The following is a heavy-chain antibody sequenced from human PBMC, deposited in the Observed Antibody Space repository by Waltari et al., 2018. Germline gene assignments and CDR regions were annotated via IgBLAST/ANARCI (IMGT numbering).Heavy chain of an antibody. Sequence: EVQLVESGGGLVQPGGSLRLSCAASGFTFRDHYMAWVRQAPGKGLEWVGRTRNKANSYTTEYAASVKGRFTISRDDSKNSLYLQMNSLKTEDTAVYYCATAEYGALDYWGQGTLVTVSS. J-gene: IGHJ4*02. D-gene: IGHD4-17*01. V-gene: IGHV3-72*01. CDR2: TRNKANSYTT. CDR1: GFTFRDHY. CDR3: ATAEYGALDY.